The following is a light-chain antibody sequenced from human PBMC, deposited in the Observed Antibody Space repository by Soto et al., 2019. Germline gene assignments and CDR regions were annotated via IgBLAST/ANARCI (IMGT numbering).Light chain of an antibody. J-gene: IGKJ1*01. CDR3: QQYGTSSWT. Sequence: EIVLTQSPDTLSLSPGERATLSCRASQSISSSYLAWFLQKPGQAPRLLIYGASNRATGIPDRFSGSGSGTVFTLTISRLGPEDFAVYYCQQYGTSSWTFGQGTKVEIK. V-gene: IGKV3-20*01. CDR1: QSISSSY. CDR2: GAS.